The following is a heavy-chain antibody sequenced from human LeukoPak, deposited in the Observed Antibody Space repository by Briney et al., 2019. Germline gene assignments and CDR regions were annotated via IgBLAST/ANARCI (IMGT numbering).Heavy chain of an antibody. CDR2: IYYSGST. V-gene: IGHV4-39*01. J-gene: IGHJ5*02. Sequence: SETLSLTCTVSGGSISSGSYYWGWIRQPPGKGLEWIGSIYYSGSTYYNPSLKSRVTISVDTSKNQFSLKLSSVTATDTAVYYCARGLHYDLNWFDPWGQGTLVTVSS. CDR1: GGSISSGSYY. D-gene: IGHD3-3*01. CDR3: ARGLHYDLNWFDP.